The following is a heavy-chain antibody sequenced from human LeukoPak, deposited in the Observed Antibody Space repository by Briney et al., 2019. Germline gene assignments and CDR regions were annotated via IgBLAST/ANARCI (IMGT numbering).Heavy chain of an antibody. D-gene: IGHD3-22*01. V-gene: IGHV4-61*02. CDR3: AREGGVDYYDSSGYYYY. Sequence: PSETLSLTCTVSGGSISSGSYYWSWIRQPAGKGLEWIGRIYTSGSTNYNPSLKSRVTISVDTSKNQFSLKLSSVTAADTAVYYCAREGGVDYYDSSGYYYYWGQGTLVTVSS. CDR1: GGSISSGSYY. CDR2: IYTSGST. J-gene: IGHJ4*02.